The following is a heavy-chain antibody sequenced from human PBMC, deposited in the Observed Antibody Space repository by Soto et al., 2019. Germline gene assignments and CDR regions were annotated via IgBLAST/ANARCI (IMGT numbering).Heavy chain of an antibody. Sequence: GGSLRLSCAASGLTFSSYAIHWVRQAPGKGLEWVAVISYDGSNKYYADSVKGRFTISRDNSKNTLYLQMNSLRAEDTAVYYCARTEGHYDFWSGYDYWGQGTLVTVSS. CDR1: GLTFSSYA. V-gene: IGHV3-30-3*01. CDR3: ARTEGHYDFWSGYDY. CDR2: ISYDGSNK. J-gene: IGHJ4*02. D-gene: IGHD3-3*01.